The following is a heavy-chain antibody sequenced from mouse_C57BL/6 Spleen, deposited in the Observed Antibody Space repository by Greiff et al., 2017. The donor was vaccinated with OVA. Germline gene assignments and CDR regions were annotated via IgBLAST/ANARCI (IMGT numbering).Heavy chain of an antibody. CDR1: GYTFTDYY. D-gene: IGHD1-1*01. Sequence: DVQLQESGPVLVKPGASVKMSCKASGYTFTDYYMNWVKQSHGKSLEWIGVINPYNGGTSYNQKFKGKATLTVDKSSSTAYMELNSLTSEDSAVYYCARRRYYGSSTYAMDYWGQGTSVTVSS. V-gene: IGHV1-19*01. CDR3: ARRRYYGSSTYAMDY. J-gene: IGHJ4*01. CDR2: INPYNGGT.